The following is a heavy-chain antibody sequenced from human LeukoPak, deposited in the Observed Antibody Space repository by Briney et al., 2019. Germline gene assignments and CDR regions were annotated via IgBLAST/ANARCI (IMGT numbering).Heavy chain of an antibody. J-gene: IGHJ4*02. CDR1: GFPFTHAR. D-gene: IGHD2-2*02. Sequence: GGPLRLPCTASGFPFTHARMGWVRQAPGQGLVWVGIIKSRSAGGTTDYAAPVTGRFTISRDDAKHTLYLQMNSLKSEDTAVYYCTAVYGHSDFDYWGQGTLVTVSS. CDR3: TAVYGHSDFDY. V-gene: IGHV3-15*01. CDR2: IKSRSAGGTT.